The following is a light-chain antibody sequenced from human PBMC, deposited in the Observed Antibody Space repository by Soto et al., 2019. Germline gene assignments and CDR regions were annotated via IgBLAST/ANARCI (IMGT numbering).Light chain of an antibody. Sequence: DIQMTQSPSTLSASVGDRVTITCRASQSISSWLAWYQQKPGKAPKLLIYDASSLESGVPSRFSGRGSGTEFTLTISSLQTDDFATYYCQQYNSYSFTFGQGTKLEIK. CDR2: DAS. V-gene: IGKV1-5*01. J-gene: IGKJ2*01. CDR1: QSISSW. CDR3: QQYNSYSFT.